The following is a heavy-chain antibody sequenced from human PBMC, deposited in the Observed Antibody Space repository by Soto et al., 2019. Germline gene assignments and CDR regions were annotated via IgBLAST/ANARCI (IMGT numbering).Heavy chain of an antibody. Sequence: GESLKISCQASGYTFSNYWIAWVRQLPEKGLEWMGVIYPGDSDTRYSPSFQGQVTISADKSTNTVHLQWSSLKASDTAMYYCARWLALTGPASDWFDPWGQRTLVTGSS. CDR2: IYPGDSDT. CDR3: ARWLALTGPASDWFDP. D-gene: IGHD6-19*01. J-gene: IGHJ5*02. V-gene: IGHV5-51*01. CDR1: GYTFSNYW.